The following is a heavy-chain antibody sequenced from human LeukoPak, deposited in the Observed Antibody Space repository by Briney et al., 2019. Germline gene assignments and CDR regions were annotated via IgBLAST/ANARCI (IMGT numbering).Heavy chain of an antibody. CDR2: IYTSGST. D-gene: IGHD3-10*01. Sequence: SETLSLTCTVSGGSISSGSYYWSWIRQPAGKGLEWIGRIYTSGSTNYNPSLKSRVTISVDTSKNQFSLKLSSVTAADTAVYYCARDIADGSGSYDWFDPWGQGTLVTVSS. J-gene: IGHJ5*02. V-gene: IGHV4-61*02. CDR1: GGSISSGSYY. CDR3: ARDIADGSGSYDWFDP.